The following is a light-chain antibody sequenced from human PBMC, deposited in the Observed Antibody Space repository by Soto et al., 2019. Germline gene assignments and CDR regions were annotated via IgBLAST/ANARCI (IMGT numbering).Light chain of an antibody. J-gene: IGKJ3*01. CDR2: GAS. V-gene: IGKV3-20*01. Sequence: EIVLTQSPGTLSLSPGEKATLSCRASQSVSGNYLAWYQQRPGQAPRLLISGASSRATGIPDRFSGSESGTDCTITNNRLEPEDFAVYYCQQYGSSPWITFGPGTKVDIK. CDR3: QQYGSSPWIT. CDR1: QSVSGNY.